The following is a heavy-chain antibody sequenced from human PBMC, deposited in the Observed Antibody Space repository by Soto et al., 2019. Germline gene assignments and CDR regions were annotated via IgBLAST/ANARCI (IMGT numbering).Heavy chain of an antibody. V-gene: IGHV4-34*01. Sequence: PSETLSLTCAVYGGSFSGYYWSWIRQPPGKGLEWIGEINHSGSTNYNPSLKSRVTISVDTSKNQFSLKLSSVTAADTAVYYCASGGYCSSTSCYDLGYYYYYMDVWGKGTTVTVSS. J-gene: IGHJ6*03. CDR3: ASGGYCSSTSCYDLGYYYYYMDV. CDR2: INHSGST. CDR1: GGSFSGYY. D-gene: IGHD2-2*01.